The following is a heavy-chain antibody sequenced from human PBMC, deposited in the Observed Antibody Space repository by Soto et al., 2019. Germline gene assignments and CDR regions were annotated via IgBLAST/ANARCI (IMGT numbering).Heavy chain of an antibody. CDR2: MNPNRGNT. D-gene: IGHD2-2*01. Sequence: ASVKVSCKASGYTFTSYDINWVRQATGQGLEWMGWMNPNRGNTGYAQKFQGRVTMTRNTSISTAYMELSSLRSEDTAVYYCARGIVVVPAAYDAFDIWGQGTMVTVSS. CDR1: GYTFTSYD. V-gene: IGHV1-8*01. J-gene: IGHJ3*02. CDR3: ARGIVVVPAAYDAFDI.